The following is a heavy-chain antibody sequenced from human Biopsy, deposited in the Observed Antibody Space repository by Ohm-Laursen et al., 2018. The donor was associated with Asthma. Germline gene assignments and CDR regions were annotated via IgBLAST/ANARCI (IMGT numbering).Heavy chain of an antibody. V-gene: IGHV4-61*01. Sequence: SDTLSLTCTVSGGSISSSSYYWSWIRQPPGKGLEWIGYIYYSGSTNYNPSLKSRVTISVDTSKNQFSLKLSSVTAADTAVYYCARVTRITIFGVGSIQDYWGQGTLVTVSS. D-gene: IGHD3-3*01. CDR1: GGSISSSSYY. CDR3: ARVTRITIFGVGSIQDY. CDR2: IYYSGST. J-gene: IGHJ4*02.